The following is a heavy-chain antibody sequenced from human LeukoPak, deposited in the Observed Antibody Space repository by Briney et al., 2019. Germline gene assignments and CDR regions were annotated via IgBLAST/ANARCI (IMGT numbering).Heavy chain of an antibody. CDR2: ISYDGSNK. D-gene: IGHD3-22*01. V-gene: IGHV3-30*04. CDR3: AKGTMIVVVIMVLDY. J-gene: IGHJ4*02. CDR1: GFTFSSYA. Sequence: GGSLRLSCAASGFTFSSYAMHWVRQAPGKGLEWVAVISYDGSNKYYADSVKGRFTISRDNSKNTLYLQMNSLRAEDTAVYYCAKGTMIVVVIMVLDYWGQGTLVTVSS.